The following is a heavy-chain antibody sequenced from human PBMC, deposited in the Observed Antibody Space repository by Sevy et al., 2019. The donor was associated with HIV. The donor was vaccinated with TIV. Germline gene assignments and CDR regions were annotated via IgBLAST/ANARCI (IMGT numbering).Heavy chain of an antibody. CDR2: IYTSGST. J-gene: IGHJ6*03. V-gene: IGHV4-61*02. CDR1: GGSISSGSYY. CDR3: ARAKGELSSAYYYYMDV. Sequence: SETLSLTCTVSGGSISSGSYYWSWIRQPAGKGLEWIGRIYTSGSTNYNPSLKRRVTISVDTSKNQFSLKLSSVTAADTAVYYCARAKGELSSAYYYYMDVWGKGTTVTVSS. D-gene: IGHD3-16*02.